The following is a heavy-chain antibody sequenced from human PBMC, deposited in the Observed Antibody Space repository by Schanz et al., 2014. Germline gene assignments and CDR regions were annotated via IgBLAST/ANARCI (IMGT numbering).Heavy chain of an antibody. CDR3: ARQPGRITVSGVVSNWFDP. CDR2: IKQDGSEK. CDR1: GFTFSNHA. D-gene: IGHD3-3*01. Sequence: EVHLLESGGGLVQPGGSLRLSCAASGFTFSNHALSWVRQAPGKGLEWVANIKQDGSEKYYVDSVKGRFTISRDNSKNTLYLQMNNLRAEDTAVYFCARQPGRITVSGVVSNWFDPWGQGTLVTVSS. V-gene: IGHV3-7*03. J-gene: IGHJ5*02.